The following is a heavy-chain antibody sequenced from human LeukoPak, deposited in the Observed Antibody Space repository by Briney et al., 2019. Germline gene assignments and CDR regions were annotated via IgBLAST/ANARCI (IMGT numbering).Heavy chain of an antibody. J-gene: IGHJ6*02. Sequence: SETLSLTCTVSGGSISSGSYYWSWIRQPAGKGLEWIGRIYTSGSTNYNPSLKSRVTISVDTSKNQFSLKLSSVTAADTAVYYCARDDILTGYYYYGMDVWDQGTTVTVSS. CDR2: IYTSGST. CDR3: ARDDILTGYYYYGMDV. D-gene: IGHD3-9*01. V-gene: IGHV4-61*02. CDR1: GGSISSGSYY.